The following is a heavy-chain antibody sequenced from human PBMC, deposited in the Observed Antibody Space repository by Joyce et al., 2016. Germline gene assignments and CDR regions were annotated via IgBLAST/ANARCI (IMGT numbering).Heavy chain of an antibody. CDR3: ARWGSDSSAYSDY. CDR2: INPRGGST. CDR1: GYTFTSYY. D-gene: IGHD3-22*01. J-gene: IGHJ4*02. Sequence: QVQLVQSGAEVKKPGASVKVSCKASGYTFTSYYIHWVRQAPGQGLEWMGKINPRGGSTTYEPKFQCRVTMTRDTSTSTVYIQLGSLRSEDTAVYYCARWGSDSSAYSDYWGQGTLVTVSS. V-gene: IGHV1-46*01.